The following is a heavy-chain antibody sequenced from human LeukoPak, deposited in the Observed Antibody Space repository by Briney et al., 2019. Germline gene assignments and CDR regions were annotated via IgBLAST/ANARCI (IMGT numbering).Heavy chain of an antibody. CDR3: ARTATDTGEFDY. V-gene: IGHV3-21*01. J-gene: IGHJ4*02. CDR2: ISSSSSSI. D-gene: IGHD6-13*01. CDR1: GFTFSSYS. Sequence: GGSLRLSCAASGFTFSSYSMNWVRQAPGKGLECVSSISSSSSSIYYVDSVKGRFTISRDDAKNSLYLQMNSLRAEDTAVYYCARTATDTGEFDYWGQGTLVTVSS.